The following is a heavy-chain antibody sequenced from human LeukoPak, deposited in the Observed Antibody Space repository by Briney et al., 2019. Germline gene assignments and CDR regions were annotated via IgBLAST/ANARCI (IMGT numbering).Heavy chain of an antibody. D-gene: IGHD5-24*01. CDR2: ISSSSSYI. J-gene: IGHJ4*02. CDR3: ARDFVGGVEMDTSYYFDY. CDR1: GFTFSNYS. Sequence: PGGSLRLSCAASGFTFSNYSMHWVRQAPGKGLEWVSSISSSSSYIYYADSVKGRFTISRDNSNNSLYLQMNSLRPADTAVYYCARDFVGGVEMDTSYYFDYWGQGTLVTVSS. V-gene: IGHV3-21*01.